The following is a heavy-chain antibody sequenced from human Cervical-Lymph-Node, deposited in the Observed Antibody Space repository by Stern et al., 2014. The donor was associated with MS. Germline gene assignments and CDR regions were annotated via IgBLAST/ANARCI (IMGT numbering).Heavy chain of an antibody. CDR1: GYTLTDLS. J-gene: IGHJ2*01. CDR3: ATGYQRAVAEALWYLDL. Sequence: QVQLGQSGAELKKPGASVKVSCKVSGYTLTDLSMHWVRQAPGKGLEWMGFFDPEEGETVYAEKFQGRFTMTEDTSADTAYMELNSLQSEDTAVYYCATGYQRAVAEALWYLDLWGRGTLVTVSS. CDR2: FDPEEGET. V-gene: IGHV1-24*01. D-gene: IGHD6-19*01.